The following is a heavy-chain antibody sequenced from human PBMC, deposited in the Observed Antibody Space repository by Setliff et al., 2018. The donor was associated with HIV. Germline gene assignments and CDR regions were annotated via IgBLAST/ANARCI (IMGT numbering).Heavy chain of an antibody. Sequence: GASVKVSCKVSGYILTELSRHWARQAPGKGLEWMEGFDPEDGETISAQKFQGRVTMTEDTSTDTAYMELRSLRSEDTAVYYCSTSPRGLGVAATGRRYLHHWGQGTLVTVSS. CDR3: STSPRGLGVAATGRRYLHH. J-gene: IGHJ1*01. CDR2: FDPEDGET. V-gene: IGHV1-24*01. D-gene: IGHD6-19*01. CDR1: GYILTELS.